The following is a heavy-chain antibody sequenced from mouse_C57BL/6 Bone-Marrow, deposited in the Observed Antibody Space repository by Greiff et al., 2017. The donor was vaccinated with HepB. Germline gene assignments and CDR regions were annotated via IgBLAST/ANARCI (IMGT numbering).Heavy chain of an antibody. D-gene: IGHD1-1*01. CDR2: IDPSDSYT. J-gene: IGHJ4*01. CDR3: ASYGSSYGYAMDY. CDR1: GYTFTSYW. Sequence: QVQLQQPGAELVKPRASVKLSCKASGYTFTSYWMQWVKQRPGQGLEWIGEIDPSDSYTNYNQKFKGKATLTVDTSSSTAYMQLSSLTSEDSAVYYCASYGSSYGYAMDYWGQGTSVTVSS. V-gene: IGHV1-50*01.